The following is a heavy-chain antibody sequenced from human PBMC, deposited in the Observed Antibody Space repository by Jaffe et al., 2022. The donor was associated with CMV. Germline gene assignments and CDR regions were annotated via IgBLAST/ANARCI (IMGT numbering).Heavy chain of an antibody. CDR2: ISSSSSTI. CDR1: GFTFSSYS. CDR3: ARGGYCSSTSCYNDNWFDP. V-gene: IGHV3-48*02. Sequence: EVQLVESGGGLVQPGGSLRLSCAASGFTFSSYSMNWVRQAPGKGLEWVSYISSSSSTIYYADSVKGRFTISRDNAKNSLYLQMNSLRDEDTAVYYCARGGYCSSTSCYNDNWFDPWGQGTLVTVSS. J-gene: IGHJ5*02. D-gene: IGHD2-2*02.